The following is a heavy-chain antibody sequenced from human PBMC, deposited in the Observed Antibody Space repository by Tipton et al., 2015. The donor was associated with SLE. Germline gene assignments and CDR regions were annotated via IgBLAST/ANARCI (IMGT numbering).Heavy chain of an antibody. D-gene: IGHD6-6*01. CDR1: GFTFSSHW. CDR2: IISDGSTI. CDR3: ARVVSGQLATFFDF. J-gene: IGHJ4*02. Sequence: SLRLSCAASGFTFSSHWMHWVRQAPGKGLVWVSRIISDGSTINYAASVEGRFTISRDDSQDTLYLQMNSLRAEDTAVYYCARVVSGQLATFFDFWGQGTLVTVSS. V-gene: IGHV3-74*01.